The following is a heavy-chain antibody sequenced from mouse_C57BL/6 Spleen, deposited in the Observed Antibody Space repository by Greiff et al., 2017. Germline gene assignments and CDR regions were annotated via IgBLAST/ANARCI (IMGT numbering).Heavy chain of an antibody. V-gene: IGHV8-8*01. D-gene: IGHD2-3*01. J-gene: IGHJ3*01. CDR2: IWWDGDK. CDR3: ARINGAGYDPGFAY. CDR1: GFSLSTFGMG. Sequence: QVTLKESGPGILQPSQTLSLTCSFSGFSLSTFGMGVGWIRQPSGKGLEWLALIWWDGDKYSNPALKRRPTISKDTSNNQVILKIANVDTADTATYYCARINGAGYDPGFAYWGQGTLVTVSA.